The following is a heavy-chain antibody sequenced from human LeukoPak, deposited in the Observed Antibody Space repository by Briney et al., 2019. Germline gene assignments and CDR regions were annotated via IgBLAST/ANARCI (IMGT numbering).Heavy chain of an antibody. CDR3: ARAAAEAGGQYCDY. CDR2: IYTNADT. CDR1: GGSISTYH. Sequence: SQTLSLTRTVSGGSISTYHWGSIRQPARHWLEWIGRIYTNADTKYNPSLKSRVTPSVDTSNNQLSMKVMSVAAAGTAVYYCARAAAEAGGQYCDYWGQGSVVTVSA. D-gene: IGHD2/OR15-2a*01. J-gene: IGHJ4*02. V-gene: IGHV4-4*07.